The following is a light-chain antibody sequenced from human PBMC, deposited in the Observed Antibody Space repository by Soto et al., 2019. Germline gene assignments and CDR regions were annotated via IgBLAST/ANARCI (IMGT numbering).Light chain of an antibody. J-gene: IGKJ2*01. CDR3: LQSYSSPFT. CDR2: GAS. CDR1: HTFSSF. Sequence: DIQMTQSPSSLSASVGDTVTITCRASHTFSSFLNWSHQRPGKAPKLLISGASTLRSGVPSRFSGSGSGTKFTLTINGLQPEDFATYYSLQSYSSPFTFGQGTKLEVK. V-gene: IGKV1-39*01.